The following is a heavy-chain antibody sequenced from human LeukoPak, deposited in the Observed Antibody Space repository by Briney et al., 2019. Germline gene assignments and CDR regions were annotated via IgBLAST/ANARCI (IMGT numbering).Heavy chain of an antibody. V-gene: IGHV1-8*01. CDR2: MNPNSGNT. J-gene: IGHJ5*02. Sequence: ASVKVSCKASGYTFTSYDINWVRQATGQGLEWMGWMNPNSGNTGYAQKFQGRVTMTRNTSISTAYMELSSLRSEDTAVYYCARDCWNDANWFDPWGQGTLVTVSS. D-gene: IGHD1-1*01. CDR3: ARDCWNDANWFDP. CDR1: GYTFTSYD.